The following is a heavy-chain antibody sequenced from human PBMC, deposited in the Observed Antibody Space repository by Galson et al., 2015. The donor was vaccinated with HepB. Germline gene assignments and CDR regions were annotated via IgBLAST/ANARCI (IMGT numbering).Heavy chain of an antibody. CDR1: GYTFTSYG. V-gene: IGHV1-18*01. CDR2: ISAYNGNT. J-gene: IGHJ4*02. Sequence: SVKVSCKASGYTFTSYGISWVRQAPGQGLEWMGWISAYNGNTNYAQKLQGRVTMTTDTSTSTAYMELRSLRSDDTAVYYCARDPKNQHYYDSSGLYYFDYWGQGTLVTVSS. CDR3: ARDPKNQHYYDSSGLYYFDY. D-gene: IGHD3-22*01.